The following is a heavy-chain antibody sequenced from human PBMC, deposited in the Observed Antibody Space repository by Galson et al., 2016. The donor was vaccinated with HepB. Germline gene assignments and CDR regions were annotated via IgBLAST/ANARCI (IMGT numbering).Heavy chain of an antibody. Sequence: SVKVSCKASGYTFASYGISWVRQAPGQGLEWMGWISNYDGSTNYAQRLQGRVTMTTDTSTSTAYMEVRSLRSDDTGVYYCARDPFSMDVWGKGTTVTVSS. V-gene: IGHV1-18*04. CDR1: GYTFASYG. J-gene: IGHJ6*03. CDR2: ISNYDGST. CDR3: ARDPFSMDV. D-gene: IGHD3-3*01.